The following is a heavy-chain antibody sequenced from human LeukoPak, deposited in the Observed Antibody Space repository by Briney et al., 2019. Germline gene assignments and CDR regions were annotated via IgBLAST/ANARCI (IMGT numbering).Heavy chain of an antibody. Sequence: PGGSLRLSCAASGFTFSSYAMSWVRQAPGKGLEWVSAISGSGGSTYYVDSVKGRFTISRDNSKNTLYLQMNSLRAEDTAVYYCAKDRTYGGSYYGDFQHWGQGTLVTVSS. CDR1: GFTFSSYA. CDR3: AKDRTYGGSYYGDFQH. V-gene: IGHV3-23*01. J-gene: IGHJ1*01. D-gene: IGHD1-26*01. CDR2: ISGSGGST.